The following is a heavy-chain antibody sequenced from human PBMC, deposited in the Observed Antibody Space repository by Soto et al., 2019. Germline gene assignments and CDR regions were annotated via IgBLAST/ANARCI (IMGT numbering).Heavy chain of an antibody. D-gene: IGHD2-15*01. Sequence: PGGSLRLSCAASGFTFSDYGMSWVRQAPGKGLEGVAVVSGSGGSTSYADSVKGRFTISRDNAKNTLYLQMNSLRAEDTAVYYCAKKEGGGGYCSGGSCPVAFDYWGQGTLVTVSS. V-gene: IGHV3-23*01. CDR2: VSGSGGST. CDR1: GFTFSDYG. CDR3: AKKEGGGGYCSGGSCPVAFDY. J-gene: IGHJ4*02.